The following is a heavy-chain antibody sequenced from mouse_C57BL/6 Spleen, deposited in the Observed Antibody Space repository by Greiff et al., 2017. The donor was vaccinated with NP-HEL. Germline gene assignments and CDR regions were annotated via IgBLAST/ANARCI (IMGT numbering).Heavy chain of an antibody. CDR2: ISYDGSN. Sequence: ESGPGLVKPSQSLSLTCSVTGYSITSGYYWNWIRQFPGNKLEWMGYISYDGSNNYNPSLKNRISITRDTSKNQFFLKLNSVTTEDTATYYCASEGIYDYDWGDYFDYWGQGTTLTVSS. D-gene: IGHD2-4*01. CDR1: GYSITSGYY. CDR3: ASEGIYDYDWGDYFDY. V-gene: IGHV3-6*01. J-gene: IGHJ2*01.